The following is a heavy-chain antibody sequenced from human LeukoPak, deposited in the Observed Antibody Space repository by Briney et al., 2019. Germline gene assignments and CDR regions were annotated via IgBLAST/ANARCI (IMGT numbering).Heavy chain of an antibody. Sequence: GGSLRLSCAASGFTVSSNYMSWVRQAPGKGLEWVSVIYSGGSTYYADSVKGRFTISRDNSKNTLYLQMNSLRAEDTAVYYCARAFGAAAGYFDYWGQETLVTVSS. J-gene: IGHJ4*02. CDR2: IYSGGST. CDR3: ARAFGAAAGYFDY. CDR1: GFTVSSNY. V-gene: IGHV3-66*01. D-gene: IGHD6-13*01.